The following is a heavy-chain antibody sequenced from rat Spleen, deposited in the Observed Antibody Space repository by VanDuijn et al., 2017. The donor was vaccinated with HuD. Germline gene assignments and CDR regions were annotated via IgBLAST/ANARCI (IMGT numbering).Heavy chain of an antibody. D-gene: IGHD1-4*01. Sequence: EVQLVESGGGLVQPGRSMKLSCAASGFTFTNYGMHWIRQAPTNGLEWVASISPSGSTTHYRDSVRGRFTISRDNVKSTLYLQMDSLRSEDTATYYCATVPHGDYWGQGVMVTVSS. CDR2: ISPSGSTT. CDR1: GFTFTNYG. V-gene: IGHV5-19*01. CDR3: ATVPHGDY. J-gene: IGHJ2*01.